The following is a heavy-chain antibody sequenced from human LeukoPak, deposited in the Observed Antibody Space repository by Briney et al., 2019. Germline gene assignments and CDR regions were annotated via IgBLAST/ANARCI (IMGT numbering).Heavy chain of an antibody. Sequence: GGSLRLSCAASGFTFSSYSMNWVRQAPGKGLEWVSSISSSSSYIYYADSVKGRFTISRDNAKNSLYLQMNSLRAEDTAVYYCARDRSPRHSRSWYRVNYFDYWGQGTLVTVSS. V-gene: IGHV3-21*01. J-gene: IGHJ4*02. CDR3: ARDRSPRHSRSWYRVNYFDY. CDR2: ISSSSSYI. D-gene: IGHD6-13*01. CDR1: GFTFSSYS.